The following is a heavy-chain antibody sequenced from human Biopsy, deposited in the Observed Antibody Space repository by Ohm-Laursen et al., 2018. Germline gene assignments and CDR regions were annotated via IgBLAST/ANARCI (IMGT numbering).Heavy chain of an antibody. J-gene: IGHJ4*02. Sequence: GASVKVSCKAPTGTFNSYGIIWVRQAPGQGLEWMGRIIPILRTTAYAQTFLGRVTITADSPTSTVDMELTSLTSDDTAVYYCATGPYYDTRFYYNVRPFDFWRQGTLVTVSS. CDR3: ATGPYYDTRFYYNVRPFDF. CDR1: TGTFNSYG. V-gene: IGHV1-69*11. D-gene: IGHD3-10*01. CDR2: IIPILRTT.